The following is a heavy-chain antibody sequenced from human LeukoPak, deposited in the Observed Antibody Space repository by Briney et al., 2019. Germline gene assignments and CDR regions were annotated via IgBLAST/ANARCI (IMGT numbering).Heavy chain of an antibody. CDR3: ARKTRLGGYYPSGAFDI. D-gene: IGHD3-22*01. CDR2: ISYHGSNK. Sequence: PGGSLRLSCAASGLTFSSYGMHWVRQAPGKGLEWVAVISYHGSNKYYADSVKGRFTISRDNSKNTLYLQMNSLRAEDTAVYYCARKTRLGGYYPSGAFDIWGQGTMVTVSS. V-gene: IGHV3-30*03. J-gene: IGHJ3*02. CDR1: GLTFSSYG.